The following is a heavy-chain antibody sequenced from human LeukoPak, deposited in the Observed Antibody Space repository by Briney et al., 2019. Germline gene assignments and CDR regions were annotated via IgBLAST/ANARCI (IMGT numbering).Heavy chain of an antibody. Sequence: GGSLRLFCAASGFPFSTYWMHWARQTPGKGLVWVSRSSRDGTTTTYADSVKGRFTIPRHNAKNTLYLEMNSMRAEDTAVYFCARDGVGVSHDYWGQGTPVTVYS. V-gene: IGHV3-74*01. D-gene: IGHD1-26*01. CDR1: GFPFSTYW. CDR2: SSRDGTTT. CDR3: ARDGVGVSHDY. J-gene: IGHJ4*02.